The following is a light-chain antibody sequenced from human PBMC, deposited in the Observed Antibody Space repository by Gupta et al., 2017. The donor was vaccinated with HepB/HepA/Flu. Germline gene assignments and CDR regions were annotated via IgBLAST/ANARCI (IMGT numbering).Light chain of an antibody. CDR1: SSNIGSNT. Sequence: QSVLTLPPSASGTPGQRVTISCSRSSSNIGSNTVNWYQQLPGTAHKLLIYSNNQRPSGVPNRFSGSKSGTSDSLAISGLQSEDEAEYYCAAWDDSLNGGVFGGGTKLTVL. CDR2: SNN. V-gene: IGLV1-44*01. J-gene: IGLJ3*02. CDR3: AAWDDSLNGGV.